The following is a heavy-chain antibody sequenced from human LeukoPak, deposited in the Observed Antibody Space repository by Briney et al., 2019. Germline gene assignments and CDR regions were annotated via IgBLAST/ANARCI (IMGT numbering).Heavy chain of an antibody. CDR2: ISSSGSTI. V-gene: IGHV3-48*03. J-gene: IGHJ6*04. CDR1: GFTFSDYN. CDR3: AELGITMIGGV. Sequence: GGSLRLSCAASGFTFSDYNMKWVRQAPGKGLEWVSYISSSGSTIYYADSVKGRFTISRDNAKNSLYLQMNSLRAEDTAVYYCAELGITMIGGVWGKGTTVTISS. D-gene: IGHD3-10*02.